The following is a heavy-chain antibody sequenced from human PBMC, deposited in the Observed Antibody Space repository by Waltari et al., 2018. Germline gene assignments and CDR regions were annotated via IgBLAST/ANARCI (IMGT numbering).Heavy chain of an antibody. CDR3: AKGLDLFDS. CDR2: ISASGVST. Sequence: EVQLLESGGGLVQPGGSLELSCTASGFNFSGYAISWVRQSPEKGLEWVSSISASGVSTYYVDSVKGRFTISRDNSKKTLYLQMNSLRAEDTALYYCAKGLDLFDSWGQGTLVTVSS. V-gene: IGHV3-23*01. J-gene: IGHJ4*02. CDR1: GFNFSGYA. D-gene: IGHD6-19*01.